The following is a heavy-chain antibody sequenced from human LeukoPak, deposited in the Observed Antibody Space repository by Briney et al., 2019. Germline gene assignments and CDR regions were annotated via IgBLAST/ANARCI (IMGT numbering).Heavy chain of an antibody. J-gene: IGHJ5*02. CDR3: AREGPGTIFGVVDP. CDR1: GYTFTSYD. V-gene: IGHV1-8*01. Sequence: ASVKVSCKASGYTFTSYDINWVRQATGQGLEWMGRMNPNSGNTGYAQKFQGRVTMTRNTSISTAYMELSSLRSEDTAVYSCAREGPGTIFGVVDPWGQGTLVTVSS. D-gene: IGHD3-3*01. CDR2: MNPNSGNT.